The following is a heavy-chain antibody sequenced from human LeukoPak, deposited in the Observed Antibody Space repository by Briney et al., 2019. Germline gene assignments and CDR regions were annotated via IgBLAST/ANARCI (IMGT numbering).Heavy chain of an antibody. J-gene: IGHJ6*02. CDR2: IYYSGST. D-gene: IGHD1-1*01. CDR1: GGSISSSSYY. V-gene: IGHV4-39*07. CDR3: ARDAGHQLSRRNYYAMDV. Sequence: SETLSLTCIVSGGSISSSSYYWGWIRQPPGKGLEWIGSIYYSGSTYYNPSLKSRVTISVDTSKNQFSLKLSSVTAADTAVYYCARDAGHQLSRRNYYAMDVWGQGTTVTVSS.